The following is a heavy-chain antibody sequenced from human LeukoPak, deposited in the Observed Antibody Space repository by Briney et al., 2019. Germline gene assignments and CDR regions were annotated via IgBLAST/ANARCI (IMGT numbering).Heavy chain of an antibody. CDR2: INPNSGGT. CDR1: GYTFTVYY. J-gene: IGHJ4*02. V-gene: IGHV1-2*02. CDR3: ARDRGYGDYETIWHY. D-gene: IGHD4-17*01. Sequence: ASVKVSCKASGYTFTVYYMHWVRQAPGQGLEWMGWINPNSGGTNYAQKFQGRVTMTRDTSISTAYMELSRLRSDDTAVYYCARDRGYGDYETIWHYWGQGTLVTVSS.